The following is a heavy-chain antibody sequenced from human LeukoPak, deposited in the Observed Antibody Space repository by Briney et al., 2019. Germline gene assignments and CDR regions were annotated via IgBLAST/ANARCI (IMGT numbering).Heavy chain of an antibody. CDR3: AADTHTVSPYYYYYYMDV. CDR2: IVVGSGNT. V-gene: IGHV1-58*02. J-gene: IGHJ6*03. D-gene: IGHD4-17*01. CDR1: GFTFTSSA. Sequence: SVKVSCKASGFTFTSSAMQWVRQARGQRLEWIGWIVVGSGNTNYAQKFQERVTITRDMSTSTAYMELSSLRSEDTAVYYCAADTHTVSPYYYYYYMDVWGKGTTVTVSS.